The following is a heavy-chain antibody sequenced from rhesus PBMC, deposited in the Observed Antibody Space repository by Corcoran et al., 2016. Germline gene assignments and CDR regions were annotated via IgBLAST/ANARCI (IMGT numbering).Heavy chain of an antibody. D-gene: IGHD6-31*01. CDR2: ISCSGST. V-gene: IGHV4-122*02. J-gene: IGHJ4*01. CDR3: ARAGGSGHDC. CDR1: GGSISSSYYY. Sequence: QVQLQESGPGLVKPSETLSLTCAVSGGSISSSYYYWSWIRQAPGKGLEWIGYISCSGSTSYNPSLQSHVTISRDTSKNQFSLTLSSVPAADTAVYFCARAGGSGHDCWGQGVLVTVSS.